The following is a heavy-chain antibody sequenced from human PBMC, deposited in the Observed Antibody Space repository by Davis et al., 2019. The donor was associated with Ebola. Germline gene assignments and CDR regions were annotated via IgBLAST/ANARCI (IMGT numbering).Heavy chain of an antibody. D-gene: IGHD2-15*01. Sequence: MPSETLSLTCTVSGGSISSYYWSWIRQPPGKGLEWIGYIYYSGSTYYNPSLMSRVTISVDTSKNQFSLKLSSVTAADTAVYYCARVLPEDDYYNGMDVWGQGTTVTVSS. CDR3: ARVLPEDDYYNGMDV. CDR2: IYYSGST. V-gene: IGHV4-59*12. J-gene: IGHJ6*02. CDR1: GGSISSYY.